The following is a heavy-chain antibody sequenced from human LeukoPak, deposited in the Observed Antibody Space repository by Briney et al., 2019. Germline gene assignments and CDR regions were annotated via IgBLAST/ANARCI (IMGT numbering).Heavy chain of an antibody. Sequence: SETLSLTCTVSGGSISNYYWSWIRQPAGKRLEWIGRKYARGSSNYNPPVQSRVTMSVDTSKNQFSLKLRSVTAADTAVYYCARGRYCSADICTGGDSFDIWGQGTLVTVSS. J-gene: IGHJ4*02. CDR2: KYARGSS. CDR3: ARGRYCSADICTGGDSFDI. D-gene: IGHD2-15*01. CDR1: GGSISNYY. V-gene: IGHV4-4*07.